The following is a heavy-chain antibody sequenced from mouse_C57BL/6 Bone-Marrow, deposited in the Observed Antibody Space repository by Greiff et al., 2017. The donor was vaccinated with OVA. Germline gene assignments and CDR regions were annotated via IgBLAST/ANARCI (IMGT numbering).Heavy chain of an antibody. Sequence: EVQVVESGGGLVKPGGSLKLSCAASGFTFSSYAMSWVRQTPEKRLEWVATISDGGSYTYYPDNVKGRFTISRDNAKNNLYLQMSHLKSEDTAMYYCARGDYDAMDYWGQGTSVTVSS. V-gene: IGHV5-4*01. CDR1: GFTFSSYA. CDR3: ARGDYDAMDY. CDR2: ISDGGSYT. J-gene: IGHJ4*01.